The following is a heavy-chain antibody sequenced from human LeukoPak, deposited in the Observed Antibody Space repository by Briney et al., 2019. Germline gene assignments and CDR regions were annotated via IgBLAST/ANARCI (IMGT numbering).Heavy chain of an antibody. V-gene: IGHV4-4*09. CDR2: IYTSGST. CDR3: ASGPLGYDFWSGYYFY. Sequence: SETLSLTCTVSGGSISSYYWSWIRQPPGKGLEWIGYIYTSGSTNCNPSLKSRVTISVDTSKNQFSLKLSSVTAADTAVYYCASGPLGYDFWSGYYFYWGQGTLVTVSS. J-gene: IGHJ4*02. CDR1: GGSISSYY. D-gene: IGHD3-3*01.